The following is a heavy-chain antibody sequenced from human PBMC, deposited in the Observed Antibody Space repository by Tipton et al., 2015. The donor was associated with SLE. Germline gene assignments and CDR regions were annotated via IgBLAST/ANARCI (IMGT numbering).Heavy chain of an antibody. CDR1: GWSLSGYY. D-gene: IGHD3-22*01. CDR3: ARAGDSSGYYYAY. J-gene: IGHJ4*02. Sequence: TLSLTCAVFGWSLSGYYWTWMRQLPGKGLEWIGEINHSVSANYNPSLKSRVTISVDTSKNQFSLKLTSVTAADTAMYYCARAGDSSGYYYAYWGQGTLGTVSS. CDR2: INHSVSA. V-gene: IGHV4-34*01.